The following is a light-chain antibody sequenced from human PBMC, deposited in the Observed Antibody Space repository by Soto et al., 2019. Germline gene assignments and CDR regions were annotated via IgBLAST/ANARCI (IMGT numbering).Light chain of an antibody. CDR3: QQYNNWPIT. CDR2: ATS. V-gene: IGKV3-15*01. CDR1: QSVSSN. J-gene: IGKJ5*01. Sequence: EIVMTQSPATLSVSPGERASLSCRASQSVSSNLAWYQQKPGQTPRLLIYATSIRATGIPARFSGSGSGTEFTLTISSLQSEDFAVYYCQQYNNWPITFGQGTRLEIK.